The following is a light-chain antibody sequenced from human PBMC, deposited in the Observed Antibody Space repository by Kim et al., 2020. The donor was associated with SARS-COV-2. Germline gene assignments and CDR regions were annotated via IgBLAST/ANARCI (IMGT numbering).Light chain of an antibody. Sequence: SLCPGERATLSGRARETINNNFLAWYQQELGQAPRLLIYGAFTRATGIPDRFRGGRSGTDFTLTISRLEPEDFVVYFCQQYSSSPTFGQGTKLEI. CDR3: QQYSSSPT. J-gene: IGKJ2*01. CDR2: GAF. V-gene: IGKV3-20*01. CDR1: ETINNNF.